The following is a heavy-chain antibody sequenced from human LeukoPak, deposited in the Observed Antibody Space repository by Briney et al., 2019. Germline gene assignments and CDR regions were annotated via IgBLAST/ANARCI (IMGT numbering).Heavy chain of an antibody. CDR1: GYTFTSYY. CDR3: ARDLREWPMNYYGSGDV. J-gene: IGHJ6*02. D-gene: IGHD3-10*01. Sequence: ASVKVSCKASGYTFTSYYMHWVRQAPGQGLEWMGIINPSGGSTSYAQKFQGRVTMTRDTSTSTVYMELSSLRSEDTAVYYCARDLREWPMNYYGSGDVWGQGTTVTVSS. CDR2: INPSGGST. V-gene: IGHV1-46*01.